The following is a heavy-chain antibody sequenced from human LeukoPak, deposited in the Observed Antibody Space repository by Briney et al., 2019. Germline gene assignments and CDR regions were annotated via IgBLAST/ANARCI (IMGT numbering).Heavy chain of an antibody. CDR1: GGSISSSSYY. V-gene: IGHV4-39*01. CDR3: ARQYDYGDYVQLIDY. D-gene: IGHD4-17*01. CDR2: IYYSGST. Sequence: SETLSLTCTVSGGSISSSSYYWGWIRQPPGKGLEWIGSIYYSGSTYYNPSLKSRVTISVDTSKNQFSLKLSSVTAADTAVYYCARQYDYGDYVQLIDYWGQGTRVTASS. J-gene: IGHJ4*02.